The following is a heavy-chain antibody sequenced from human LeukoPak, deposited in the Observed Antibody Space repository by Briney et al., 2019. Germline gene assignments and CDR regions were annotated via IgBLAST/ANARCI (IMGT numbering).Heavy chain of an antibody. CDR3: AREGGSGWLTSFFDY. CDR1: GFTFSSYW. Sequence: PGGSLRLSCAASGFTFSSYWASWVRQAPGKGLEWVANIKQDGSEKYYVDSVKGRFTISRDNAKNSLYLQMNSLRAEDTAVYYCAREGGSGWLTSFFDYWGQGTLVTVSS. CDR2: IKQDGSEK. J-gene: IGHJ4*02. D-gene: IGHD6-19*01. V-gene: IGHV3-7*01.